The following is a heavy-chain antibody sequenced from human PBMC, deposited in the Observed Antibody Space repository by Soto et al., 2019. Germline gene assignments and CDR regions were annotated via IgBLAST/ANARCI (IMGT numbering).Heavy chain of an antibody. J-gene: IGHJ2*01. D-gene: IGHD6-13*01. CDR2: INHSGST. V-gene: IGHV4-34*01. CDR3: ARGPKIAAARDWYFDL. CDR1: GGCFSGYY. Sequence: QVQLQQWGAGLLKPSETLSLTCAVYGGCFSGYYWSWIRQPQGKGLECIGEINHSGSTNYNQSLKSRVTISVDPSKNQFSQKLRSVTAADTSVYYCARGPKIAAARDWYFDLWGRGTQVPVSS.